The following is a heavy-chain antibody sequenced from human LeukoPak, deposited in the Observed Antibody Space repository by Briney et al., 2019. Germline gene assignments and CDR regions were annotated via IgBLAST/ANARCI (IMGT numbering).Heavy chain of an antibody. J-gene: IGHJ3*02. CDR2: ISTSSSET. V-gene: IGHV3-11*06. D-gene: IGHD5-24*01. Sequence: PGGSLGLSRAASGFTLSDYYMSWIRQAPGKGLEWVAYISTSSSETNYADSVKGRFTISGDNAKNSVYLQMNSLRAEDTAVYYCAKGNGDGYNYVGAFDIWGHGTVVTVSS. CDR3: AKGNGDGYNYVGAFDI. CDR1: GFTLSDYY.